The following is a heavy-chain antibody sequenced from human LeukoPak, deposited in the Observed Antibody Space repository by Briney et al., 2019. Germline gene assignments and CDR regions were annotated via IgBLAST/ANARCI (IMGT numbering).Heavy chain of an antibody. Sequence: ASVKVSCKASGYTFTGYYMQWLRQAPGQGLEWMGWINPNSGDTNYAVNFQGRVTMTSDTSISTAYMELSRLGSDDTAVYYCATSGVFSGNWNGAFDIWGQGTMVTVSS. CDR1: GYTFTGYY. V-gene: IGHV1-2*02. CDR3: ATSGVFSGNWNGAFDI. CDR2: INPNSGDT. D-gene: IGHD1-1*01. J-gene: IGHJ3*02.